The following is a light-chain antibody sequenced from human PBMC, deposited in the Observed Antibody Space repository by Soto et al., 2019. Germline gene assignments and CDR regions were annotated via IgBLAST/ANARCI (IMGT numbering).Light chain of an antibody. CDR2: GAS. CDR3: QQSNSWPYT. J-gene: IGKJ2*01. Sequence: EIVMTQSPATLSVSPGDRATLSCRASQSVSSNLAWYQQKPGQGPRLLFYGASTRATGIPARFIGSGSGTDFTLTIISLQSEDFAVYYCQQSNSWPYTFGQGTKLEIK. V-gene: IGKV3-15*01. CDR1: QSVSSN.